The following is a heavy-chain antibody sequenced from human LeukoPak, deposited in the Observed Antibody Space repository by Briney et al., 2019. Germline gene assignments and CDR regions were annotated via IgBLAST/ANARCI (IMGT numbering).Heavy chain of an antibody. CDR3: AKWGDYDVLTGYYVSDY. D-gene: IGHD3-9*01. J-gene: IGHJ4*02. Sequence: PGGSLSLSCAASGFTFSNYAMSWVRQAPGKGLEWVSDITGSGGNTYYADSVKGRFTISRDNSKNTVFLQMNSLRAEDTAVYYCAKWGDYDVLTGYYVSDYWGQGTLVTVSS. CDR2: ITGSGGNT. CDR1: GFTFSNYA. V-gene: IGHV3-23*01.